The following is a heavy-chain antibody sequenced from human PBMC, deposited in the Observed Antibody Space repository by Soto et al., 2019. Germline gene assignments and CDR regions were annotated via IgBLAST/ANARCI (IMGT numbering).Heavy chain of an antibody. CDR2: MHYTGFT. V-gene: IGHV4-59*04. D-gene: IGHD2-2*01. J-gene: IGHJ6*03. CDR3: ARLLGTYCSSTSCSYYMDV. Sequence: SETLSLTCSFSGDSVTSHYLTWIRQSPEKGLEWIGYMHYTGFTYYNPSLKSRVTISVDTSKNQFTLKLTSVTAADTAVYYCARLLGTYCSSTSCSYYMDVWGKGTTVTVTS. CDR1: GDSVTSHY.